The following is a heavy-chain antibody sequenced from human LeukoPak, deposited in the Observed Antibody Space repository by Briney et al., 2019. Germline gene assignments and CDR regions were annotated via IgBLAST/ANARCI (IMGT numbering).Heavy chain of an antibody. Sequence: ASVKVSCKASGYTFITYYVHWVRQAPGQGLEWMGVINPSGGSTSYAQKFQGRVTMTGDTSTSTVYMELSSLRSEDTAVYYCARSRLRLDYWGQGTLVTVSS. CDR3: ARSRLRLDY. CDR2: INPSGGST. V-gene: IGHV1-46*01. D-gene: IGHD5-12*01. CDR1: GYTFITYY. J-gene: IGHJ4*02.